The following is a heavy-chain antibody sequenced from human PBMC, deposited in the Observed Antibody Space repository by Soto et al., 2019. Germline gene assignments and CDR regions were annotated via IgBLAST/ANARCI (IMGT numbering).Heavy chain of an antibody. Sequence: SETLSLTCTVSGGSISSSSYYWGWIRQPPGKGLEWIGSIYYSGSTYYNPSLKSRVTISVDTSKNQFSLKLSSVTAADTAVYYCARRAKSITTFDYWGQGTLVTVSS. D-gene: IGHD3-3*01. V-gene: IGHV4-39*01. CDR2: IYYSGST. CDR1: GGSISSSSYY. J-gene: IGHJ4*02. CDR3: ARRAKSITTFDY.